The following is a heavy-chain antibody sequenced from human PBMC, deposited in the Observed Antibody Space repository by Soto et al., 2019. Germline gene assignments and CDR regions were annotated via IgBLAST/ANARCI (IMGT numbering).Heavy chain of an antibody. V-gene: IGHV3-33*01. CDR2: IWYDGSNK. CDR1: GFTFSSYG. J-gene: IGHJ1*01. CDR3: ASIPGSFQH. Sequence: VQLVESGGGLVQPGGSLRLSCAASGFTFSSYGMHWVRQAPGKGLEWVAVIWYDGSNKYYADSVKGRFTISRDNSKNTLYLQMNSLRAEDTAVYYCASIPGSFQHWGQGTLVTVSS. D-gene: IGHD7-27*01.